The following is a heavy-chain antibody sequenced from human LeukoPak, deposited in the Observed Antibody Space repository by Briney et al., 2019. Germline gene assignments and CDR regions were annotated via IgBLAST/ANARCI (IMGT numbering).Heavy chain of an antibody. CDR3: ARKGVVVPAAILMFDP. D-gene: IGHD2-2*02. CDR2: INHSGST. CDR1: GGSFSGYY. V-gene: IGHV4-34*01. Sequence: SETLSLTCAVYGGSFSGYYWSWIRQPPGKGLEWIGEINHSGSTNYNPSRKSRVTISVDTSKNQFSLKLSSVTAADTAVYYCARKGVVVPAAILMFDPWGQGTLVTVSS. J-gene: IGHJ5*02.